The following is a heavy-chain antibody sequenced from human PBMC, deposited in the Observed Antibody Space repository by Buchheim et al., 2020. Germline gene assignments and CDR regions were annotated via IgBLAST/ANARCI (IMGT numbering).Heavy chain of an antibody. Sequence: EVQLVESGGGLVQPGGSLRLSCAASGFTFSSYDMQWVRQVSGKGLEWVSAVGMAGDTHYSGSVRGRFTISRENAKNSVYLQWNNLRAGDTAVYYCARDPSGRGMDVWGQGTT. J-gene: IGHJ6*02. CDR3: ARDPSGRGMDV. CDR2: VGMAGDT. V-gene: IGHV3-13*04. CDR1: GFTFSSYD.